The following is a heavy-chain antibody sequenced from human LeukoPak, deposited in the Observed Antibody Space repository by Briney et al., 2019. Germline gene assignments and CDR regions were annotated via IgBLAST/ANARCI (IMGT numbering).Heavy chain of an antibody. J-gene: IGHJ4*02. D-gene: IGHD3-22*01. V-gene: IGHV4-59*01. CDR1: GGSISGYS. Sequence: PSETLSLTCTVPGGSISGYSWNWLRQTPGKGLEWIGYIYYSGNTNYSPSLKSRVTISVDTTNNQFSLRLTSVTAADTAMYYCARGSNYDSSGYYHDYWGQGTLVTVSS. CDR2: IYYSGNT. CDR3: ARGSNYDSSGYYHDY.